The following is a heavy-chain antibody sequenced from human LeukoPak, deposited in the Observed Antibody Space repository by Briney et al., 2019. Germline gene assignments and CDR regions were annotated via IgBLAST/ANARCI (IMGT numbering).Heavy chain of an antibody. CDR1: GFTFSGYA. Sequence: QPGGSLRLSSASSGFTFSGYALIWVRQAPGKGLEWISAIRGTGGTTYYADSVKRRCTISRDNSRNTVYLQMNSLRAEDTALYFCGKDPNGDYVGAFDFWGPGTMVTVSS. CDR3: GKDPNGDYVGAFDF. CDR2: IRGTGGTT. J-gene: IGHJ3*01. D-gene: IGHD4-17*01. V-gene: IGHV3-23*01.